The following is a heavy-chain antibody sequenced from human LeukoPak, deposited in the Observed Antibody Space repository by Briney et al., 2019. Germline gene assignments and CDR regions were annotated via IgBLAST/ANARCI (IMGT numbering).Heavy chain of an antibody. Sequence: GGSLRLSCAASGFTLSSYDIHWVRQAPGKGLEWVSVLGTAGDTHYPDSVKGRFTISREDAKNSLYLQMNSLRAEDTAVYYCATFRFLGTWGQGTMVTVSP. CDR2: LGTAGDT. D-gene: IGHD3-3*01. J-gene: IGHJ3*01. CDR3: ATFRFLGT. CDR1: GFTLSSYD. V-gene: IGHV3-13*01.